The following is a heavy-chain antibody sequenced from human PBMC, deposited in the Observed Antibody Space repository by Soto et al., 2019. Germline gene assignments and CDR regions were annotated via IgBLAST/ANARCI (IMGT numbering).Heavy chain of an antibody. V-gene: IGHV3-33*01. J-gene: IGHJ5*02. D-gene: IGHD5-18*01. CDR2: IWYDGSNK. Sequence: QVQLVESGGGVVQPGRSLRLSCAASGFTFSSYGMHWVRQAPGKGLEWVAVIWYDGSNKYYADSVKGRFTISRDNSKNTLYLQMTSLRAEETAVYYCAGGYSLNWFDPWGQGTLVTVSS. CDR1: GFTFSSYG. CDR3: AGGYSLNWFDP.